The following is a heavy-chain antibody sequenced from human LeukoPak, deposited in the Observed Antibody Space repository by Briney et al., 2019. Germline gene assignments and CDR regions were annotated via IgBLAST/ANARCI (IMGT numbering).Heavy chain of an antibody. CDR3: ASTKRFSGTYLYFDY. CDR2: IYYSGST. CDR1: GVSISSYY. J-gene: IGHJ4*02. D-gene: IGHD1-26*01. V-gene: IGHV4-59*08. Sequence: PSETLSLTCTVSGVSISSYYWSWIRQPPGKGLEWIGYIYYSGSTNYNPSLKSRVTISVDTSKNQFSLKLSSVTAPDTAVYYCASTKRFSGTYLYFDYWGQGTLVTVSS.